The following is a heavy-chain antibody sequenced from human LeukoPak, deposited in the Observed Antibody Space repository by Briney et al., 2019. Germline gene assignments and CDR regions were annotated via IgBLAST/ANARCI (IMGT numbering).Heavy chain of an antibody. Sequence: KPSETLSLTCTVSGYSISSGYYWGWIRQPPGKGLEWIGSIYHSGSTYYNPSLKSRVTISVDASKNQFSLKLSSVTAADTAVYYCARGEYDFWSGYRHGNWFDPWGQGTLVTVSS. V-gene: IGHV4-38-2*02. D-gene: IGHD3-3*01. CDR1: GYSISSGYY. CDR2: IYHSGST. CDR3: ARGEYDFWSGYRHGNWFDP. J-gene: IGHJ5*02.